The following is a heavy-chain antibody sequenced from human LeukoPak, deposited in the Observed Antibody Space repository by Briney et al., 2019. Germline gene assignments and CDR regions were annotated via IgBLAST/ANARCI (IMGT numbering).Heavy chain of an antibody. CDR3: AKAPTVTTLDS. J-gene: IGHJ5*01. V-gene: IGHV3-23*01. D-gene: IGHD4-17*01. CDR2: VSSSGAST. CDR1: GFTFSSYA. Sequence: PRRYLRPSCTAPGFTFSSYAIHWVRQAPGKGLEWVSTVSSSGASTYYADSVKGRFTVSRDNSKNTLYLQMNSLRAEDTAIYYCAKAPTVTTLDSWGQGTLVTVSS.